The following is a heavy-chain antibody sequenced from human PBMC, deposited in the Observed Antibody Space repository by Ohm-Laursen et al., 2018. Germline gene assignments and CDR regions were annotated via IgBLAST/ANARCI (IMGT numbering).Heavy chain of an antibody. Sequence: SDTLSLTRTISGRAIRSYYWRWIRHPAGKGLECIGSINISGANYNPALKTLVSMSVDTSKNQFSRSLSSVTAAVTAVYCWAGRGYWGQGTLVTVSS. CDR1: GRAIRSYY. J-gene: IGHJ4*02. CDR2: INISGA. CDR3: AGRGY. D-gene: IGHD1-26*01. V-gene: IGHV4-4*07.